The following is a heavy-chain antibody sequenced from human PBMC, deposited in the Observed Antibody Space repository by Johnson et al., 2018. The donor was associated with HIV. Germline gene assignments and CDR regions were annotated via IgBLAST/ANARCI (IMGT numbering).Heavy chain of an antibody. Sequence: VQLVESGGGLVQPGGSLRLSCAASGFTFSSYAMHWVRQAPGKGLEYVSGISSNGGSTYYAKSVKGRFTISRENSKNTLYLQMGSLRVEDMAVYYCAGLRGAFDIWGQGTMVTVSS. J-gene: IGHJ3*02. CDR2: ISSNGGST. CDR3: AGLRGAFDI. V-gene: IGHV3-64*01. CDR1: GFTFSSYA. D-gene: IGHD3-10*01.